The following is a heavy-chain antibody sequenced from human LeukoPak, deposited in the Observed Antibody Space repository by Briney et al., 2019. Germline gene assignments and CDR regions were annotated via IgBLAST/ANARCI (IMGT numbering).Heavy chain of an antibody. J-gene: IGHJ4*02. Sequence: SGTLSLTCIVSGGSVSSLNLWSWLRQPPGKGLVWIGEMYLGGTTNFNPSLKSRVTILIDKSKNQLSLQLTSVTAADTAVYYCAGLEGRYSTDWFYFFDYWGQGALVTVSS. CDR3: AGLEGRYSTDWFYFFDY. CDR2: MYLGGTT. D-gene: IGHD6-19*01. CDR1: GGSVSSLNL. V-gene: IGHV4-4*02.